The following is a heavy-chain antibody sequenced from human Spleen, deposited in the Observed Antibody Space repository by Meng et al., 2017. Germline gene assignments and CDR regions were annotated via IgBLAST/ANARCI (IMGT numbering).Heavy chain of an antibody. J-gene: IGHJ4*02. V-gene: IGHV3-48*03. CDR2: ISSDGTTI. CDR1: GFTFSTFE. Sequence: GGSLRLSCAASGFTFSTFEMYWVRQAPGKGLEWLSYISSDGTTIDYADSVKGRFTISRDNAKNSLSLQMNSLRAEDTAVYFCARGGRGNSYDTIDYWGQGTLVTVSS. CDR3: ARGGRGNSYDTIDY. D-gene: IGHD5-18*01.